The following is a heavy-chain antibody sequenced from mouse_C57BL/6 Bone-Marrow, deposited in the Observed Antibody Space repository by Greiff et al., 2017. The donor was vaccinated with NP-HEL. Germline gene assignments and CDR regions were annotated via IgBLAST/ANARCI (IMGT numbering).Heavy chain of an antibody. D-gene: IGHD4-1*01. V-gene: IGHV1-54*01. Sequence: QVQLQQSGAELVRPGTSVKVSCKASGYAFTNYLIEWVKQRPGQGLEWIGVINPGSGGTNYNEKFKGKATLTADKSSSTAYMQLSSLTSEDSAVYFCARRNWVFDYWGKGTTLTVAS. J-gene: IGHJ2*01. CDR3: ARRNWVFDY. CDR1: GYAFTNYL. CDR2: INPGSGGT.